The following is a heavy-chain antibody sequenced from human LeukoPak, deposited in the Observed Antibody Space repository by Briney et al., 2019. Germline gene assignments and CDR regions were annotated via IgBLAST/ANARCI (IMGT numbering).Heavy chain of an antibody. Sequence: ASVKVSCKASGYTFTSYYLHWVRQAPGQGLEWVGVINSSGGTTSYAQKFQGRLTVTRDTSTSTVYMDLSSLGSEDTAVYYCAREPSGTGYFDYWGQGTLVTVSS. CDR1: GYTFTSYY. J-gene: IGHJ4*02. CDR3: AREPSGTGYFDY. D-gene: IGHD3/OR15-3a*01. CDR2: INSSGGTT. V-gene: IGHV1-46*01.